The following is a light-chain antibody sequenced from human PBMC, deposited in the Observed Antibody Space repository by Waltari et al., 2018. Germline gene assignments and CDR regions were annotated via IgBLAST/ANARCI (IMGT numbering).Light chain of an antibody. CDR1: QSVSTW. J-gene: IGKJ1*01. V-gene: IGKV1-5*03. CDR3: QQYGIYRA. Sequence: DVQMTQSPSTLSASVGDRLTITCRASQSVSTWLAWYQQKPGKAPNLLIYRASTLETGVPSRFSGSGSGTEFTLTISSLQPDDFATYYCQQYGIYRAFGQGTKVDIK. CDR2: RAS.